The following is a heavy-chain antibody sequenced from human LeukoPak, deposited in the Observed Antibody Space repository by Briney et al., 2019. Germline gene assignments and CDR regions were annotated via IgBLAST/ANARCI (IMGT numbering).Heavy chain of an antibody. V-gene: IGHV3-48*01. J-gene: IGHJ4*02. CDR1: GITFSSYA. D-gene: IGHD3-3*01. CDR3: ARVIWSGYYQIDY. Sequence: GGSLRLSCAVSGITFSSYAMSWVRQAPGKGLEWVSYIRSGGSITRYADYVKGRFTISRDNAKNSLYLQMNSLRAEDTAVYYCARVIWSGYYQIDYWGQGTLVTVSS. CDR2: IRSGGSIT.